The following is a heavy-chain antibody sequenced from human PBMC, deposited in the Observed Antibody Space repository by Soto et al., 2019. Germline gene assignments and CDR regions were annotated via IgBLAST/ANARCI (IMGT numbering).Heavy chain of an antibody. Sequence: EASVKVSCKASGYTFTSYGISWVRQAPGQGLEWMGWISAYNGNTNYAQKFQGRVTITADESTSTAYMELSSLRSEDTAVYYCARDRAFDVLMVLTSLSPNWFDPWGQGTLVTVSS. CDR2: ISAYNGNT. J-gene: IGHJ5*02. CDR3: ARDRAFDVLMVLTSLSPNWFDP. V-gene: IGHV1-18*01. CDR1: GYTFTSYG. D-gene: IGHD2-8*01.